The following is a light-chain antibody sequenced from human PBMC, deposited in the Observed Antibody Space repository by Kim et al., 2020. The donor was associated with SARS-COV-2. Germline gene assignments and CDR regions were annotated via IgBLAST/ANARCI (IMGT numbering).Light chain of an antibody. CDR1: NIGRKN. Sequence: VALGQTSRITCGGNNIGRKNVHWYQQKAGQAPVLVIYRDSNRPSEIPERFSGSNSGNTDTLTISRAQAGDEADYYCQVWDSSTWVFGGGTKLTVL. J-gene: IGLJ3*02. V-gene: IGLV3-9*01. CDR3: QVWDSSTWV. CDR2: RDS.